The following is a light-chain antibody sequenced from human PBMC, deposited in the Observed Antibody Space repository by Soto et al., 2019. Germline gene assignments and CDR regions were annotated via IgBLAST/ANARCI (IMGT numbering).Light chain of an antibody. CDR1: QSVSSK. Sequence: EIVMTQSPATLSVSPGERATLSCRARQSVSSKLAWYQQKPGQGPRLLIYDASSRATGIPARFSGSGSGTEFTLTISSLQSEDFAVYYCQHYSTWLWTFGQGTKVEIK. V-gene: IGKV3-15*01. CDR2: DAS. J-gene: IGKJ1*01. CDR3: QHYSTWLWT.